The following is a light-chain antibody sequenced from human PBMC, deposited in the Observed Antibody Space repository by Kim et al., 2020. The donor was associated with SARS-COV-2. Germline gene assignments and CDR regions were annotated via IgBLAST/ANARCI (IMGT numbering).Light chain of an antibody. V-gene: IGLV3-1*01. CDR1: KLGDNN. J-gene: IGLJ3*02. Sequence: VSPGQTASITCSGDKLGDNNVCWYQQKPGQSPVRVIYEDSRRPSGIPERFLGSNSGNTATLTISGTQAMDEADYYCQAWDSSTGVFGGGTQLTVL. CDR3: QAWDSSTGV. CDR2: EDS.